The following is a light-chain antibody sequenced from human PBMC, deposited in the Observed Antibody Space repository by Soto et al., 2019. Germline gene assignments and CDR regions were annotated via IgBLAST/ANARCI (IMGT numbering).Light chain of an antibody. Sequence: AILMTQSPSSLSASVGDRVTITCRASQDIRSVLGWYQQKPGKAPKVLIYSASSLQSGVPSRFSGSGSGTHFTLTISSLQPEDFATYYCLQHYNYPWTFGQGTKVEIK. CDR2: SAS. CDR1: QDIRSV. V-gene: IGKV1-6*01. CDR3: LQHYNYPWT. J-gene: IGKJ1*01.